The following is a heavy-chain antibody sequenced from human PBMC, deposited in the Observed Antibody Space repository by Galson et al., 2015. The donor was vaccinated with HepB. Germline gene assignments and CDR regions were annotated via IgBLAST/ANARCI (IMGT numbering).Heavy chain of an antibody. CDR2: IIPIFGTA. D-gene: IGHD1-26*01. V-gene: IGHV1-69*06. J-gene: IGHJ6*02. CDR1: GGTFSSYA. CDR3: ATNSEALVGATNYYYYGMDV. Sequence: SVKVSCKASGGTFSSYAISWVRQAPGQGLEWMGGIIPIFGTANYAQKFQGRVTITADKSTSTAYMELSSLRSEDTAVYYCATNSEALVGATNYYYYGMDVWGQGTTVTVSS.